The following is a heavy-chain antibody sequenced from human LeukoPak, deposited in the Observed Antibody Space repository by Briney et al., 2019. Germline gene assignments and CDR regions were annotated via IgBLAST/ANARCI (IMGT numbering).Heavy chain of an antibody. J-gene: IGHJ6*02. CDR3: ATNAPYCSGGSCYERYYYYGMDV. CDR2: INHSGST. V-gene: IGHV4-34*01. CDR1: GGSFSGYY. D-gene: IGHD2-15*01. Sequence: PSETLSLTCAVYGGSFSGYYWSWIRQPPGKGLEWIGEINHSGSTNYNPSLKSRVTISVDTSKNRFSLKLSSVTAADTAVYYCATNAPYCSGGSCYERYYYYGMDVWGQGTTVTVSS.